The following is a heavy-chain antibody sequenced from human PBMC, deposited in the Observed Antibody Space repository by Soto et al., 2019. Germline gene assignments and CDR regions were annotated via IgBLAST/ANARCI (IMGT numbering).Heavy chain of an antibody. CDR3: AKDISEDSGSYPASDY. CDR2: ISYDGSNK. Sequence: GGSLRLSCAASGFTFSSYGMHWVRQAPGKGLEWVAVISYDGSNKYYADSVKGRFTISRDNSKNTLYLQMNSLRAEDAAVYYYAKDISEDSGSYPASDYWGQGTLVTVSS. J-gene: IGHJ4*02. CDR1: GFTFSSYG. V-gene: IGHV3-30*18. D-gene: IGHD1-26*01.